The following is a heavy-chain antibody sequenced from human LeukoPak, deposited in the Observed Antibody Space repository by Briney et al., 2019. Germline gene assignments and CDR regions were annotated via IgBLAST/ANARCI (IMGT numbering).Heavy chain of an antibody. CDR3: ARTAGYSSSWDLSDY. Sequence: PGGSLRLSCAASGFTFTNAWMNWVRQAPGKGLEWVSVIYSGGSTYYADSVKGRFTISRDNSKNTLYLQMNSLRAEDTAVYYCARTAGYSSSWDLSDYWGQGTLVTVPS. CDR1: GFTFTNAW. D-gene: IGHD6-13*01. CDR2: IYSGGST. J-gene: IGHJ4*02. V-gene: IGHV3-53*01.